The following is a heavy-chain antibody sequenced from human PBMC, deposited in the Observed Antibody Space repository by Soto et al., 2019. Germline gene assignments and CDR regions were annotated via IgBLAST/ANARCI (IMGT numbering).Heavy chain of an antibody. CDR2: ISSSSSYI. Sequence: EVQLVESGGGLVKPGGSLRLSCAASGFTFSSYSMNWVRQAPGKGLEWVSSISSSSSYIYYADSVKGRFTISRDNAKNSLYLQMNSRRAEDTAVYYCARQWLGRGWDWGQGTLVTVSS. CDR1: GFTFSSYS. J-gene: IGHJ4*02. CDR3: ARQWLGRGWD. V-gene: IGHV3-21*01. D-gene: IGHD6-19*01.